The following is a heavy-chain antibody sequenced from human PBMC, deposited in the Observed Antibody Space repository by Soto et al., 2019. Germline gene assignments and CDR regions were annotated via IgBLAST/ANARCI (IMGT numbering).Heavy chain of an antibody. V-gene: IGHV3-74*01. CDR3: AKEDLEWLVFPRPVDY. CDR1: GFTFIDDW. J-gene: IGHJ4*02. Sequence: PGGSLRLSFAASGFTFIDDWMHWVRQAPGKGLEWVSRISGSGESISYADSVKGRFTISRDNSKNTLYLQMNSLRAEDTAVYYCAKEDLEWLVFPRPVDYWGQGTLVTVSS. D-gene: IGHD3-3*01. CDR2: ISGSGESI.